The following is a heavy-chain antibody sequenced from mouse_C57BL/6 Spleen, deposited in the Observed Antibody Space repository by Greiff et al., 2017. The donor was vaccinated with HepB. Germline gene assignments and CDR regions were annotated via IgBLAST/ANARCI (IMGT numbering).Heavy chain of an antibody. J-gene: IGHJ4*01. V-gene: IGHV5-4*01. CDR2: ISDGGSYT. D-gene: IGHD2-1*01. Sequence: EVHLVESGGGLVKPGGSLKLSCAASGFTFSSYAMSWVRQTPEKRLEWVATISDGGSYTYYPDNVKGRFTISRDNAKNNLYLQMSHLKSEDTAMYYCARDGNYEAIDYWGQGTSVTVSS. CDR3: ARDGNYEAIDY. CDR1: GFTFSSYA.